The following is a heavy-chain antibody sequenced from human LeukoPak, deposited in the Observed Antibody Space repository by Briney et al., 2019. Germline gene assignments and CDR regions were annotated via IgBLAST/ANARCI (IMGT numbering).Heavy chain of an antibody. J-gene: IGHJ6*03. D-gene: IGHD3-3*01. CDR1: GGSISSGGYY. Sequence: PSQTLSLTCTVSGGSISSGGYYWSWIRQHPGKGLEWIGYIYYSGSTYYNPSLKSRVTISVDTSKNQFSLKLSSVTAADTAVYYCARSGQGIVYHDFWSASNYYMDVWGKGTTVTVSS. CDR2: IYYSGST. CDR3: ARSGQGIVYHDFWSASNYYMDV. V-gene: IGHV4-31*03.